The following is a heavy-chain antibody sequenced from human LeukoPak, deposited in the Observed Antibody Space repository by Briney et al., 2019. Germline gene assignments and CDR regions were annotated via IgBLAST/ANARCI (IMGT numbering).Heavy chain of an antibody. CDR2: ISTSSSYI. Sequence: GGSLRLSCAASGFTFSSYSMNWVRQAPGKGLEWVSSISTSSSYIYYADSVKGRFTISRDNAKKSLYLRMNSLRADDTAVYYCARGASVVAGNDNAFDIWGQGTMVTVSS. CDR1: GFTFSSYS. J-gene: IGHJ3*02. V-gene: IGHV3-21*01. CDR3: ARGASVVAGNDNAFDI. D-gene: IGHD6-19*01.